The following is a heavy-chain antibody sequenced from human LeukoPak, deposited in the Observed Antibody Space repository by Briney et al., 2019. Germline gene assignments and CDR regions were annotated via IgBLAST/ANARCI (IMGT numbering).Heavy chain of an antibody. CDR3: AKDWDYYDSSGYYY. J-gene: IGHJ4*02. CDR2: ISGSGGST. V-gene: IGHV3-23*01. D-gene: IGHD3-22*01. CDR1: GLTFSGYW. Sequence: GGSLRLSCAASGLTFSGYWMSWVRQAPGKGLQWVSAISGSGGSTYYADSVKGRFTISRDNSKNTLYLQMNSLRAEDTAVYYCAKDWDYYDSSGYYYWGQGTLVTVSS.